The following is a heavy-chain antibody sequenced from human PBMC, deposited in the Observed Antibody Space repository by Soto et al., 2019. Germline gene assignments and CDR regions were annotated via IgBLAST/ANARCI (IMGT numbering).Heavy chain of an antibody. V-gene: IGHV4-38-2*01. CDR3: RSSTSCYDESCVDV. D-gene: IGHD2-2*01. CDR2: LYHIGST. CDR1: GYSISSGNY. J-gene: IGHJ6*02. Sequence: LSLTCAVSGYSISSGNYWAWIRQPPGRGLEWIGSLYHIGSTHYNTSLKSRVTISVDTSKNHLSLELSSVTAADTAIYYCRSSTSCYDESCVDVWGQGTMVTVSS.